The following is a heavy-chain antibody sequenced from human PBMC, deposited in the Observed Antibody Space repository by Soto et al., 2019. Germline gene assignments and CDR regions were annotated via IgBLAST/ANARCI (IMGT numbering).Heavy chain of an antibody. CDR2: ISGYNGNT. D-gene: IGHD5-12*01. J-gene: IGHJ4*02. CDR3: ARDDEEELDRWLQFLGY. CDR1: GYTFSSYG. Sequence: QVQLVQSGAEVKKPGASVKVSCKASGYTFSSYGISWVRQAPGQGLEWMGWISGYNGNTNYAQKLQGRVTMTTETSTSTAYMELRSLRSDDTAVYYCARDDEEELDRWLQFLGYWGQGTLVTVSS. V-gene: IGHV1-18*01.